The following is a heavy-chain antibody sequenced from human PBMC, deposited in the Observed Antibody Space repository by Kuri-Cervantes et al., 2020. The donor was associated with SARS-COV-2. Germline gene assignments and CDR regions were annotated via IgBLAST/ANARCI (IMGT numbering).Heavy chain of an antibody. J-gene: IGHJ4*02. V-gene: IGHV3-23*01. CDR1: GFTFSTFA. D-gene: IGHD2-21*01. CDR3: ARDLFGIGNY. Sequence: GESLKISCAASGFTFSTFAMTWVRQAPGRGLEWVSAIGGSGGSTYYADSVKGRFTISRDNSKNTLYLQMNSLRAEDTAVYYCARDLFGIGNYWGQGTLVTVSS. CDR2: IGGSGGST.